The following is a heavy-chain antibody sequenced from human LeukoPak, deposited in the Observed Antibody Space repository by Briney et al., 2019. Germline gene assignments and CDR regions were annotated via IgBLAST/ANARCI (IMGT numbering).Heavy chain of an antibody. V-gene: IGHV4-4*09. CDR3: ARTRTGYYDSSGYPTPNWFDP. J-gene: IGHJ5*02. CDR1: GGSISSYY. CDR2: IYTSGST. Sequence: SETLSLTCAVSGGSISSYYWSWIRQAPGKGLEWIGYIYTSGSTNYIPSRKSRVTISVDPSKDQSSLKLSSVTAADTAVYYCARTRTGYYDSSGYPTPNWFDPWGQGTLVTVSS. D-gene: IGHD3-22*01.